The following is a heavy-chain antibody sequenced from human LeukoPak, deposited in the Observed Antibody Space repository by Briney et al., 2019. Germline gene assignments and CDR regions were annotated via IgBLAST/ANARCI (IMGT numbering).Heavy chain of an antibody. D-gene: IGHD3-16*01. J-gene: IGHJ6*02. CDR3: AKDQGDVYHYYGMDV. V-gene: IGHV3-23*01. CDR2: ISGSGGST. CDR1: GWASSSYA. Sequence: VGARRLCCAASGWASSSYAMSCVRQAPGKGLEWVSAISGSGGSTYYADSVKGRFTISRDNSKNTLYLQMNSLRAEDTAVYYCAKDQGDVYHYYGMDVWGQGTTVTVSS.